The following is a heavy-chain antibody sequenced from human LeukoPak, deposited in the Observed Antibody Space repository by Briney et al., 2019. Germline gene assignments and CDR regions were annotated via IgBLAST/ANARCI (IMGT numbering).Heavy chain of an antibody. Sequence: GRSLRLSCAASGFTFSSYGMHWVRQAPGKGLEWVAVTWYDGSNKYYADSVKGRFTISRDNSKNTLYLQMNSLRAEDTAVYYCASAGYSSGWYQGEYFQHWGQGTLVTVSS. D-gene: IGHD6-19*01. J-gene: IGHJ1*01. CDR1: GFTFSSYG. V-gene: IGHV3-33*01. CDR2: TWYDGSNK. CDR3: ASAGYSSGWYQGEYFQH.